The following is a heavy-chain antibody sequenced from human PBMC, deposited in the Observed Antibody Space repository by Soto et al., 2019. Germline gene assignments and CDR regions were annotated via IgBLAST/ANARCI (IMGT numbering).Heavy chain of an antibody. CDR3: ARLTRRYSSGWYHTLIDH. V-gene: IGHV5-51*01. CDR2: IYPGDSDT. CDR1: GYSFTSYW. D-gene: IGHD6-19*01. Sequence: PGESLKISCKGSGYSFTSYWIGWVRQMPGKGLEWMGIIYPGDSDTRYSPSFQGQVTISADKSISTAYLQWSSLKASGTAMYYCARLTRRYSSGWYHTLIDHWGQGTLVTVSS. J-gene: IGHJ4*02.